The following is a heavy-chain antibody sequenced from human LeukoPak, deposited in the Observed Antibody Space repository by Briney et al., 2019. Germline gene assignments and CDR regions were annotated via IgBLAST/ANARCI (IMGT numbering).Heavy chain of an antibody. J-gene: IGHJ4*02. V-gene: IGHV3-23*01. Sequence: GGSLRLSCAASGFTFSSYAMSWVRQAPGKGLEWVSTITGSGGSTYYADSVKGRFTISRDNSKNTLYLQMNSLRAEDTAVYYCARNYGDYGPRPFDYWGQGTLVTVSS. CDR1: GFTFSSYA. CDR2: ITGSGGST. CDR3: ARNYGDYGPRPFDY. D-gene: IGHD4-17*01.